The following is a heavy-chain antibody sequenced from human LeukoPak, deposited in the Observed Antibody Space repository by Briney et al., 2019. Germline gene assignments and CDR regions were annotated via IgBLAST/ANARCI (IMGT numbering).Heavy chain of an antibody. J-gene: IGHJ4*02. Sequence: SGGSLRLSCAASGFTFSSYAMHWVRQAPGKGLEWVAVISYDGSNKYYADSVKGRFTISRDSSKNTLYLQMNSLRAEDTAVYYCARGKSFWELLPGYYFDYWGQGTLVTVSS. V-gene: IGHV3-30-3*01. CDR2: ISYDGSNK. CDR3: ARGKSFWELLPGYYFDY. D-gene: IGHD1-26*01. CDR1: GFTFSSYA.